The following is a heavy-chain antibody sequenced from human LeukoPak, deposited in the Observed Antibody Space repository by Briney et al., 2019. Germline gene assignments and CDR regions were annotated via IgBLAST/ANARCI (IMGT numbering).Heavy chain of an antibody. Sequence: PSETLSLTCAVYGGSFSGYYWSWIRQPPGKGLEWIGEINHSGSTNYNPSLKSRVTISVDTSKNQFSLKLSSVTAADTAVYYCARVNRRPYYDSSGYYHNWGQGTLVTVSS. V-gene: IGHV4-34*01. CDR2: INHSGST. J-gene: IGHJ4*02. D-gene: IGHD3-22*01. CDR3: ARVNRRPYYDSSGYYHN. CDR1: GGSFSGYY.